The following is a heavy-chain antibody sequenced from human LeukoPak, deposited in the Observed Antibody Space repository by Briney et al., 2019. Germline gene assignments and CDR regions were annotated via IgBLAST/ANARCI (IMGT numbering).Heavy chain of an antibody. CDR1: GFTFSSYG. V-gene: IGHV3-33*01. CDR2: IWYDGSNK. Sequence: PGRSLRLSCAASGFTFSSYGMHWVRQAPGKGLEWVAVIWYDGSNKYYADSVKGRFTSSRDNSKNPLYLQMNSLRAEDTAVYYCARNYYGSGSSLTGYWGQGTLVTVSS. CDR3: ARNYYGSGSSLTGY. J-gene: IGHJ4*02. D-gene: IGHD3-10*01.